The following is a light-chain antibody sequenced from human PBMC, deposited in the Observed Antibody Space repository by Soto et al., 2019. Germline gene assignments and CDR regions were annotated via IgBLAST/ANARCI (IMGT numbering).Light chain of an antibody. V-gene: IGLV2-23*02. J-gene: IGLJ1*01. Sequence: QSVLTQPASVSGSPGQSITISCTGTSSDVGSYNLVSWYQQHPGKAPKLMIYEVSKRPSGVSNRFSGSKSGNTASLTISVIQAEDEAIYSCCSYAGSSTYVFESGPRVTVL. CDR2: EVS. CDR3: CSYAGSSTYV. CDR1: SSDVGSYNL.